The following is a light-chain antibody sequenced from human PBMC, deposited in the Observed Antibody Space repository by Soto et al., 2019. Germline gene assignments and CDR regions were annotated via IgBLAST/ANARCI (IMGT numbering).Light chain of an antibody. Sequence: DFQKTQSPSSLSASVGDRGTVTCRASQSISSYLNWYQQKPGKAPKLLIYAASSLQSGVPSRFSGSGSGTDFTLTISSLQPEDFATYYCQQSLSKFLNTFGQGTRLEIK. J-gene: IGKJ5*01. CDR1: QSISSY. V-gene: IGKV1-39*01. CDR2: AAS. CDR3: QQSLSKFLNT.